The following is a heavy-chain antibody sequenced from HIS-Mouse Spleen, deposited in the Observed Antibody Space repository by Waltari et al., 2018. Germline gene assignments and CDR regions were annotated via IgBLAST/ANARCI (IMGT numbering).Heavy chain of an antibody. V-gene: IGHV4-34*01. CDR2: INHIGST. CDR3: ARGALRGSYYWGEYFQH. Sequence: QVQLQQWGAGLLMPSETLPLTCAVYGASFSGYYWSWFGQPTRKGLEWIGEINHIGSTNYNPSLKSRVTISVDTSKNQFSLKLSSVTAADTAVYYCARGALRGSYYWGEYFQHWGQGTLVTVSS. J-gene: IGHJ1*01. D-gene: IGHD1-26*01. CDR1: GASFSGYY.